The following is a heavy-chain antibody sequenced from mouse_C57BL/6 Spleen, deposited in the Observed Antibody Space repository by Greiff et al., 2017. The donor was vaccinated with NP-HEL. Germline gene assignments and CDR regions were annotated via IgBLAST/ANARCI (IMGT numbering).Heavy chain of an antibody. J-gene: IGHJ2*01. CDR2: ISDGGSYT. CDR1: GFTFSSYA. Sequence: EVQGVESGGGLVKPGGSLKLSCAASGFTFSSYAMSWVRQTPEKRLEWVATISDGGSYTYYPDNVKGRFTISRDNAKNNLYLQMSHLKSEDTAMYYCARDRSTVVEDYFDYWGQGTTLTVSS. V-gene: IGHV5-4*01. D-gene: IGHD1-1*01. CDR3: ARDRSTVVEDYFDY.